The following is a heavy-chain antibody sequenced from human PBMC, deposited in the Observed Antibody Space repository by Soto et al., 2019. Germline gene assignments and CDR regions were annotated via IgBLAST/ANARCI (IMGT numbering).Heavy chain of an antibody. V-gene: IGHV3-74*01. CDR3: ARGIQYRYGMDV. CDR1: GFTFTNYW. Sequence: EVQLVESGETLVQPGGSLRLSCAAAGFTFTNYWMHWVRQAPGKGLVWVSRINGDASNAFYADSVKGRFTISRDNAKNTVYLQLNGLGAEDTAVYYCARGIQYRYGMDVWGQGTTVTVSS. J-gene: IGHJ6*02. D-gene: IGHD4-4*01. CDR2: INGDASNA.